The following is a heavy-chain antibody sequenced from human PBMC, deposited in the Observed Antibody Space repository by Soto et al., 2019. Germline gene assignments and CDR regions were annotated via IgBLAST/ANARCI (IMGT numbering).Heavy chain of an antibody. CDR3: ATYGSGSYKPTTFDY. V-gene: IGHV4-31*03. CDR1: GGSISSGGYY. J-gene: IGHJ4*02. CDR2: IYYSGST. Sequence: QVQLQESGPGLVKPSQTLSLTCTVSGGSISSGGYYWSWIRQHPGKGLEWIGYIYYSGSTYYNPSLKSRVTMSVDTSETQFSLKVSSVTAADPAVYYCATYGSGSYKPTTFDYWGQGTLVTVSS. D-gene: IGHD3-10*01.